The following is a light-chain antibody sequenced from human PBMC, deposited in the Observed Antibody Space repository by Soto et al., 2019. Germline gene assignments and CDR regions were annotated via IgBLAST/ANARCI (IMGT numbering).Light chain of an antibody. Sequence: QSVPTQPPSVSGAPGQRVTISCTGSSSNIGAGYDVHWYQQLPGTAPKLLIFGNNNRPSGIPDRFSGSKSGTSASLAITGLQAEDEADYYCQSYDSSLSSSVFGTGTKLTVL. CDR1: SSNIGAGYD. J-gene: IGLJ1*01. CDR2: GNN. V-gene: IGLV1-40*01. CDR3: QSYDSSLSSSV.